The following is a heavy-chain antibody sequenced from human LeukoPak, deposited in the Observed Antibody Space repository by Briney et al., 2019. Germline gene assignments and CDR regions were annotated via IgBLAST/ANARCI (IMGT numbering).Heavy chain of an antibody. V-gene: IGHV1-8*01. CDR2: MNPNSGNT. CDR1: GYTFTSYD. CDR3: ARPGADPYYYHMDV. J-gene: IGHJ6*03. D-gene: IGHD1-26*01. Sequence: ASVKVSCKASGYTFTSYDINWVRQATGQGLEWMGWMNPNSGNTGYAQKFQGRVTMTRNTSISTAYMELSSLRSEDTAVYYCARPGADPYYYHMDVWGKGTTVTVSS.